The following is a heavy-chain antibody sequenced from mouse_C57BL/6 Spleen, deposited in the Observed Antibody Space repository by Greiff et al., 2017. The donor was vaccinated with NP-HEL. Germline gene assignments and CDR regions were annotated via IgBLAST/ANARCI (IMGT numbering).Heavy chain of an antibody. V-gene: IGHV1-15*01. CDR1: GYTFTDYE. CDR2: IDPETGGT. J-gene: IGHJ2*01. CDR3: TRGGHYDPHYFDY. Sequence: VQLQQSGAELVRPGASVTLSCKASGYTFTDYEMHWVKQTPVHGLEWIGAIDPETGGTAYNQKFKGKAILTADKSSSTAYMELRSLTSEDSAVYYCTRGGHYDPHYFDYWGQGTTLTVSS. D-gene: IGHD2-4*01.